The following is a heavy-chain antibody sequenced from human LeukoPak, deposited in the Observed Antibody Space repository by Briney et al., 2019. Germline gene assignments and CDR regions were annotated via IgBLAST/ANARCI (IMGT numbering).Heavy chain of an antibody. CDR3: ARALSWTTNSYYYMDV. CDR1: GYTFTSDD. CDR2: VNPNSGNT. J-gene: IGHJ6*03. Sequence: SSVKVSCKASGYTFTSDDINWVRQATGQGPEWMGWVNPNSGNTGYAQKFQGRVTMTKNTSITPAYMELSSLASEYTAVYYCARALSWTTNSYYYMDVWGKGTTVTVSS. D-gene: IGHD3/OR15-3a*01. V-gene: IGHV1-8*01.